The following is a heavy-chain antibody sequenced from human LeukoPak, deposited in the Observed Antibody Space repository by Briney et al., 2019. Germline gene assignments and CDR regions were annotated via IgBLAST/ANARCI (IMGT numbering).Heavy chain of an antibody. J-gene: IGHJ4*02. V-gene: IGHV1-24*01. CDR3: ATARGYSRYFDY. CDR2: FDPEDGET. D-gene: IGHD2-21*01. Sequence: ASVKVSCKVSGHTLTELSMHWVRQAPGKGLEWMGGFDPEDGETIYAQKFQGRVTMTEDTSTDTAYMELSSLRSEDTAVYYCATARGYSRYFDYWGQGTLVTVSS. CDR1: GHTLTELS.